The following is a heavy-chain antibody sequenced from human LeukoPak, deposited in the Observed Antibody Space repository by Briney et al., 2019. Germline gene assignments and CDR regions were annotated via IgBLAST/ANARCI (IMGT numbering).Heavy chain of an antibody. CDR1: GFTFSSNA. Sequence: GGSLRLSCAASGFTFSSNAMHWVRQAPGKGLEGVAFIRYDGSNKYYADSVKGRFTISRDNSKNTLYLQMNSLRAEDTAVYYCAKGYCTSTTCYDAGDWFDLWGQGTLVTVSS. D-gene: IGHD2-2*01. CDR2: IRYDGSNK. V-gene: IGHV3-30*02. CDR3: AKGYCTSTTCYDAGDWFDL. J-gene: IGHJ5*02.